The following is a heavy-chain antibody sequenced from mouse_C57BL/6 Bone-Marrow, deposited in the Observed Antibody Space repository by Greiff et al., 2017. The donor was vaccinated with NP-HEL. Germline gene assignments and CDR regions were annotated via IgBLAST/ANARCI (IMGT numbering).Heavy chain of an antibody. CDR1: GYAFSSYW. J-gene: IGHJ4*01. Sequence: QVHVKQSGAELVKPGASVKISCKASGYAFSSYWMNWVKQRPGKGLEWIGQIYPGDGDTNYNGKFKGKATLTADKSSSTAYMQLSSLTSEDSAVYFCAKPLITTGGYYAMDYWGQGTSVTVSS. CDR2: IYPGDGDT. D-gene: IGHD1-1*01. V-gene: IGHV1-80*01. CDR3: AKPLITTGGYYAMDY.